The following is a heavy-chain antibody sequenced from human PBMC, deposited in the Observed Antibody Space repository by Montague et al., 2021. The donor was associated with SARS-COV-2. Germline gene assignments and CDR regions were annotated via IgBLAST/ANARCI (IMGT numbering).Heavy chain of an antibody. V-gene: IGHV4-59*02. D-gene: IGHD4-23*01. J-gene: IGHJ4*02. CDR3: AKASRGYGGDFDS. CDR1: GDSVNRNY. CDR2: IFYSGST. Sequence: SETLSLTCSVYGDSVNRNYWSWIRQPPGKGLEWLGYIFYSGSTYNPSLNSRVTMSLDTSQNHFSLNLISVTAADTAVYYCAKASRGYGGDFDSWGQGTLVIVSS.